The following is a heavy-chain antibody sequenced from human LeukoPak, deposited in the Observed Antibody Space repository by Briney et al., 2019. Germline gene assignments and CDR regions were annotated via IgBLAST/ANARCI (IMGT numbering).Heavy chain of an antibody. J-gene: IGHJ3*02. D-gene: IGHD3-3*01. V-gene: IGHV4-30-4*08. Sequence: SETLSLTCTVSGGSISSSSYYWVWIRQPPGKGLEWIGYIYYSGSTYYNPSLKSRVTISVDTSKNQFSLKLSSVTAADTAVYYCARYRFLASGAFDIWGQGTMVTVSS. CDR1: GGSISSSSYY. CDR3: ARYRFLASGAFDI. CDR2: IYYSGST.